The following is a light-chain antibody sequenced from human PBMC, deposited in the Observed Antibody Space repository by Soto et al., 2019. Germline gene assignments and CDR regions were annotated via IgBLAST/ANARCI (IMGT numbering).Light chain of an antibody. Sequence: QSVLTQPPSASGSPGQSVTISCTGTSSDVGGYNYVSWYQQHPGKAPKLMISEVSKRPSGVPDRFSGSKSGNTASLTVSGLQAEDEADYSCSSFAGNPHLVFGAGTTLTVL. CDR3: SSFAGNPHLV. J-gene: IGLJ2*01. V-gene: IGLV2-8*01. CDR1: SSDVGGYNY. CDR2: EVS.